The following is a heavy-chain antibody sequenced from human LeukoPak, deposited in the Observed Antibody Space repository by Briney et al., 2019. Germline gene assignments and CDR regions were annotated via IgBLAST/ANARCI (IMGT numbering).Heavy chain of an antibody. CDR3: AKPRRLHLWLREVDY. V-gene: IGHV3-30*18. CDR1: GFTFSSYG. J-gene: IGHJ4*02. Sequence: GGSLRLSCAASGFTFSSYGMHWVRQAPGKGLEWVAVISYGGSNKYYADSVKGRFTISRDNSKNTLYLQMNSLRAEDTAVYYCAKPRRLHLWLREVDYWGQGTLVTVSS. CDR2: ISYGGSNK. D-gene: IGHD5-18*01.